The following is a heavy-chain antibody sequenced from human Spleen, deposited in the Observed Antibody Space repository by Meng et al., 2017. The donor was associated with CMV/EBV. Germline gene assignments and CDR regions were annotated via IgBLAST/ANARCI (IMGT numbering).Heavy chain of an antibody. CDR1: GFTFSSYG. V-gene: IGHV3-30*02. J-gene: IGHJ4*02. D-gene: IGHD6-13*01. CDR2: IRYDGSKK. CDR3: ASAPYSSSWFFYN. Sequence: GESLKISCAASGFTFSSYGMHWVRQAPGKGLEWVALIRYDGSKKWYADSVKGRFAISRDNSKNSLYLQMNSLRAEDTAVYYCASAPYSSSWFFYNWGQGTLVTVSS.